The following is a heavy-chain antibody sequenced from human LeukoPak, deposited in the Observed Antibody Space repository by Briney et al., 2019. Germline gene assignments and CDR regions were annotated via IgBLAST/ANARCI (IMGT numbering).Heavy chain of an antibody. D-gene: IGHD3-16*01. V-gene: IGHV4-34*01. CDR1: GGSFSGYY. Sequence: PSETLSLTCAVYGGSFSGYYWSWIRQPPGKGLEWIGEINHSGSTNYNPSLKSRVTISVGTSKNQFSLKLSSVTAADTAVYYCARMIMITFGGVIAPWGQGTLVTVSS. J-gene: IGHJ5*02. CDR2: INHSGST. CDR3: ARMIMITFGGVIAP.